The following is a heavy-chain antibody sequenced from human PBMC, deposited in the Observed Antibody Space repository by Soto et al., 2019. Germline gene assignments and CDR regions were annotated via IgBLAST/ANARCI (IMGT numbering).Heavy chain of an antibody. J-gene: IGHJ5*02. CDR1: GFTFSSYE. Sequence: GGSLRLSCAASGFTFSSYEMNWVRQAPGKGLEWVSYISHYGTTVYYADSVKGRFTVSRDNAKSSLYLQMNSLRAEDAAVYYCARDPSYSPEDWFDPWGQGTLVTVSS. CDR3: ARDPSYSPEDWFDP. CDR2: ISHYGTTV. V-gene: IGHV3-48*03. D-gene: IGHD3-10*01.